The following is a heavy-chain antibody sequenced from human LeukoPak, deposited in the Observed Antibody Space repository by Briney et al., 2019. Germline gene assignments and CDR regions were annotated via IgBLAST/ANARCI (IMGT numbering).Heavy chain of an antibody. D-gene: IGHD6-19*01. J-gene: IGHJ6*02. Sequence: GASVKVSCKASGYTFTSYGISWVRQAPGQGLEWMGWISAYNGNTNYAQKLQGRVTMTTDTSTSTAYMDLRSLRSDDTAVYYCARVVGSSGWYLGYYYYGMDVWGQGTTVTVSS. CDR3: ARVVGSSGWYLGYYYYGMDV. CDR1: GYTFTSYG. V-gene: IGHV1-18*01. CDR2: ISAYNGNT.